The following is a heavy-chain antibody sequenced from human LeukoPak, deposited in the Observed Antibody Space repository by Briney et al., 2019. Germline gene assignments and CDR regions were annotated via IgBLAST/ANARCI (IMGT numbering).Heavy chain of an antibody. CDR3: ARVGCSGGSCRFGNYFDY. CDR2: ISSSGGTI. D-gene: IGHD2-15*01. V-gene: IGHV3-48*03. J-gene: IGHJ4*02. Sequence: GGSLRLSCAASGFTFSSYEMNWVRQAPGKGLEWVSYISSSGGTIYYADSVKGRFTISRDNAKNSLYLQMNSLRAEDTAVYYCARVGCSGGSCRFGNYFDYWGQGTLVTVSS. CDR1: GFTFSSYE.